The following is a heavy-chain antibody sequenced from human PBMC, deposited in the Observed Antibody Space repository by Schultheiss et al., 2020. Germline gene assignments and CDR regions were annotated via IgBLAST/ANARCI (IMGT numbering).Heavy chain of an antibody. V-gene: IGHV4-39*07. D-gene: IGHD2-2*01. J-gene: IGHJ4*02. CDR2: IYYSGIT. Sequence: SETLSLTCTVSGGSISSSSYYWGWIRQPPGKGLEWIGSIYYSGITYYNPSLKSRVTISVDTSKNRFSLKLTSVTAADTAVYYCARSSRLWPFDYWGQGTLVTVSS. CDR1: GGSISSSSYY. CDR3: ARSSRLWPFDY.